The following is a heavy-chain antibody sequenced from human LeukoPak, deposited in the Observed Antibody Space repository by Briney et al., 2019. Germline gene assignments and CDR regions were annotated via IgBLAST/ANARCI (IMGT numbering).Heavy chain of an antibody. Sequence: SETLSLTCTVSGGSISSSSYYWGWIRQPPGKGLEWIGSIYYSGSTYYNPSLKSRVTISVDTSKNQFSLKLSSVTAADTAVYYCARDKLVNPSDYWGQGTLVTVSS. CDR2: IYYSGST. CDR1: GGSISSSSYY. D-gene: IGHD6-13*01. J-gene: IGHJ4*02. CDR3: ARDKLVNPSDY. V-gene: IGHV4-39*07.